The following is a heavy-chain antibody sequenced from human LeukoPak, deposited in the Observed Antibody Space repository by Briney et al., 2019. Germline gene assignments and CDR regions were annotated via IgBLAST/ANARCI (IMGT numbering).Heavy chain of an antibody. J-gene: IGHJ3*02. CDR1: GFTFSSYS. CDR3: ASRSMITFGGDAFDI. D-gene: IGHD3-16*01. Sequence: GGSLRLSCAASGFTFSSYSMNWVRQAPGKGLEWVSYISSSSSTIYYADSVKGRFTISRDNAKKSLYLQMNSLRAEDTAVYYCASRSMITFGGDAFDIWGQGTMVTVSS. CDR2: ISSSSSTI. V-gene: IGHV3-48*04.